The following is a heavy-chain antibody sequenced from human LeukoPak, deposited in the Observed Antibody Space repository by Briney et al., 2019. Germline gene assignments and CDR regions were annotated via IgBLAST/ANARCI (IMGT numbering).Heavy chain of an antibody. V-gene: IGHV4-34*01. Sequence: SETLSLTCAVYGGSFSGYYWSWIRQPPGKGLEWIGEINHSGSTNYNPSLKSRVTISIDKSKKQFSLKLNTVTAADTAIYYCARVGGMTTINNAAFEIWGHGTMVTVSS. J-gene: IGHJ3*02. CDR3: ARVGGMTTINNAAFEI. CDR2: INHSGST. CDR1: GGSFSGYY. D-gene: IGHD5-24*01.